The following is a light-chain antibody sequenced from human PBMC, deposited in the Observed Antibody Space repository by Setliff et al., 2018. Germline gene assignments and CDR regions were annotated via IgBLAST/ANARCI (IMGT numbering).Light chain of an antibody. CDR1: NIGGKS. CDR3: QVWDSGSEHYF. CDR2: YDS. Sequence: ELTQPPSVPVAPGKTARITCGGNNIGGKSVNWYQQKPGQAPVLVIYYDSDRPSGIPERFFGSNSGNTATLTISRVEAGDEADYYCQVWDSGSEHYFFGTGTKVTAL. J-gene: IGLJ1*01. V-gene: IGLV3-21*04.